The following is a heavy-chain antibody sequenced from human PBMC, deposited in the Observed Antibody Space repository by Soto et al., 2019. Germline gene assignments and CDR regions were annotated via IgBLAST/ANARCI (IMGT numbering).Heavy chain of an antibody. D-gene: IGHD3-10*01. Sequence: GGSLRLSCAASGFTFSNYAMNWVRQAPGKGLEWVGFIRSKDYGGTTEYAASVKGRFTISRDDSKSIAYLQMNSLKTEDTAVYYCTREGITMVDPSPFDYWGQGTLVTVSS. CDR3: TREGITMVDPSPFDY. CDR2: IRSKDYGGTT. J-gene: IGHJ4*02. CDR1: GFTFSNYA. V-gene: IGHV3-49*04.